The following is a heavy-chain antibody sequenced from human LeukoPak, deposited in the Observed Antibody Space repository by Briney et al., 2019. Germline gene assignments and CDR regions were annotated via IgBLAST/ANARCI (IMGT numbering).Heavy chain of an antibody. V-gene: IGHV3-15*07. J-gene: IGHJ4*02. D-gene: IGHD4-17*01. CDR2: IKSKTDGGTT. Sequence: GGSLRLSCAASGFTFSNAWMNWVRQAPGKGLEWVGRIKSKTDGGTTDYAAPVKGRFTISRDDSKNTLYPQMNSLKTEDTAVYYCTTDVESVTYVPDRFDYWGQGTLVTVSS. CDR1: GFTFSNAW. CDR3: TTDVESVTYVPDRFDY.